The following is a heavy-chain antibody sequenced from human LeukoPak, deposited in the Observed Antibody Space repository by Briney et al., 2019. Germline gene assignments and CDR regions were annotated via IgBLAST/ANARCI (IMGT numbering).Heavy chain of an antibody. CDR2: IYHSGST. J-gene: IGHJ5*02. V-gene: IGHV4-38-2*01. CDR3: ARMFRSSWYINWFDP. Sequence: SETLSLTCAVYGGSFSGYFWGWIRQPPGKGLEWIGSIYHSGSTSYNPSLKSRLTISVDTSKNQFSLKLNFVTAADTAMYYCARMFRSSWYINWFDPWGQGTLVTVSS. CDR1: GGSFSGYF. D-gene: IGHD6-13*01.